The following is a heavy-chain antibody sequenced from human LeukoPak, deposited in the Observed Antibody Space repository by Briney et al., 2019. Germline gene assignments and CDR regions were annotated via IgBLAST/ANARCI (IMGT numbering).Heavy chain of an antibody. CDR1: GFSFSSYS. Sequence: PGGSLRLSCAASGFSFSSYSMNWVRQAPGKGLEWVSYISSSSSTIYYADSVKGRFTISRDNAKNSLYLQMSSLRAEDTAVYYCARHPAGTLVPFDYWGQGTLVTVSS. V-gene: IGHV3-48*04. J-gene: IGHJ4*02. CDR3: ARHPAGTLVPFDY. CDR2: ISSSSSTI. D-gene: IGHD6-13*01.